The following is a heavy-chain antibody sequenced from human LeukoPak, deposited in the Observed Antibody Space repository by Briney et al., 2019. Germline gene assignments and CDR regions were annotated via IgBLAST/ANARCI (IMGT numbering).Heavy chain of an antibody. Sequence: PGRSLRLSCAASGFTFSSYAMHWVRQAPGKGLEWVAVISYDGSNKYYADSVKGRFTISRDNSKNTLYLQMNSQRAEDTAVYYCARDYRGSLYYYYGMDVWGQGTTVTVSS. D-gene: IGHD2-15*01. CDR3: ARDYRGSLYYYYGMDV. V-gene: IGHV3-30-3*01. J-gene: IGHJ6*02. CDR1: GFTFSSYA. CDR2: ISYDGSNK.